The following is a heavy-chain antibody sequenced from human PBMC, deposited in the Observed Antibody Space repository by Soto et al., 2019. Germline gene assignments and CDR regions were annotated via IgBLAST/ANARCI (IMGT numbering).Heavy chain of an antibody. D-gene: IGHD1-1*01. CDR3: ARVLNRDWNPFDY. CDR1: GGTFSSYT. Sequence: GASVKVSCKASGGTFSSYTISWVRQAPGQGLEWMGRIIPILGIANYAQKFQGRVTITADKSTSTAYMELSSLRSEDTAVYYCARVLNRDWNPFDYWGQGTLVTVSS. CDR2: IIPILGIA. J-gene: IGHJ4*02. V-gene: IGHV1-69*02.